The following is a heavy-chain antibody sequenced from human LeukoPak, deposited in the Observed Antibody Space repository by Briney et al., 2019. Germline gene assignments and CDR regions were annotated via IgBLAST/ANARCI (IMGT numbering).Heavy chain of an antibody. CDR3: ARELPPLEKYYFDY. J-gene: IGHJ4*02. V-gene: IGHV3-33*01. D-gene: IGHD3-3*01. CDR2: IWYDGSNK. CDR1: GFTFRSYG. Sequence: TGGSLRLSCAASGFTFRSYGMHWVRQAPGKGLRWVAVIWYDGSNKYYADSVKGRFTISRDNSKNTLSLQMNSLRAEDTAVYYCARELPPLEKYYFDYWGQGTLVTVSS.